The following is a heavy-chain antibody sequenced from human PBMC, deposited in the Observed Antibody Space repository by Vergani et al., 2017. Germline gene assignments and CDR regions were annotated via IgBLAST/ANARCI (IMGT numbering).Heavy chain of an antibody. D-gene: IGHD3-3*01. V-gene: IGHV3-7*01. CDR2: IKEDGGEK. CDR1: GFAFTSYW. Sequence: EAQLVESGGGLVQPGGSLRLSCAASGFAFTSYWMTWVRQAPGKGLEWVAKIKEDGGEKYYMDSVKGRFIISRDNSKNTLYLQMNSLRAEDTAVYYCAKRFDFWSGLDYMDVWGKGTTVTVSS. J-gene: IGHJ6*03. CDR3: AKRFDFWSGLDYMDV.